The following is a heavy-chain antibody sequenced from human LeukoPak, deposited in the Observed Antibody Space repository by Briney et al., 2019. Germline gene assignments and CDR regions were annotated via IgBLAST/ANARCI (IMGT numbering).Heavy chain of an antibody. Sequence: GGSLRLSCAASGFTFSDYYMNWVRQAPGKGLEWVSYISSSGSTIYYADSVKGRFTISRDNAKNSLYLQMNSLRAEDTAVYYCARGGYCSSTSCYLSGVDYWGQGTLVTVSS. J-gene: IGHJ4*02. V-gene: IGHV3-11*04. D-gene: IGHD2-2*01. CDR1: GFTFSDYY. CDR3: ARGGYCSSTSCYLSGVDY. CDR2: ISSSGSTI.